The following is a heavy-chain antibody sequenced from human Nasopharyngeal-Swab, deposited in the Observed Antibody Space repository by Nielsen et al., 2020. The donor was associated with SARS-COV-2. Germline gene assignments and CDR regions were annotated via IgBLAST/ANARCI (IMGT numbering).Heavy chain of an antibody. CDR3: ARGGWLRKDYYYSYYYMDV. Sequence: SVKVSCKTSGGTFSSYGISWVRQAPGEGLEWMGRIIPILGIANYAQKFQGRVTITADKSTSTAYMELSSLRSEDTAAYYCARGGWLRKDYYYSYYYMDVWGKGTTVTVSS. CDR2: IIPILGIA. D-gene: IGHD5-24*01. V-gene: IGHV1-69*04. J-gene: IGHJ6*03. CDR1: GGTFSSYG.